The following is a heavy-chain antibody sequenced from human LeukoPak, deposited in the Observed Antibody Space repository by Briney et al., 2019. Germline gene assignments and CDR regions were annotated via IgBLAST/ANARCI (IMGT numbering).Heavy chain of an antibody. D-gene: IGHD3-3*01. CDR1: GGSFSGYY. Sequence: PSETLSLTCAVYGGSFSGYYWSWIRQPPGKGLEWIGEINHSGSTNYNPSLKSRVTISVDTSKNQFSLKLSSVAAADTAVYYCARMEVGPHWFDPWGQGTQVTVSS. CDR2: INHSGST. CDR3: ARMEVGPHWFDP. V-gene: IGHV4-34*01. J-gene: IGHJ5*02.